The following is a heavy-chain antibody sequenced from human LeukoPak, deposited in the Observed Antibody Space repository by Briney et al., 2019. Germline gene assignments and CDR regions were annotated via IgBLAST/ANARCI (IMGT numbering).Heavy chain of an antibody. CDR3: AKPGSSDIVVVPAAIPYYYYYYYMDV. J-gene: IGHJ6*03. CDR1: GFTFSDYY. V-gene: IGHV3-11*01. D-gene: IGHD2-2*01. CDR2: ISSSGSTI. Sequence: GGSLRLSCAASGFTFSDYYMSWIRQAPGKGLEWVSYISSSGSTIYYADSVKGRFTISRDNAKNSLYLQMNSLRAEDTAVYYCAKPGSSDIVVVPAAIPYYYYYYYMDVWGKGTTVTVSS.